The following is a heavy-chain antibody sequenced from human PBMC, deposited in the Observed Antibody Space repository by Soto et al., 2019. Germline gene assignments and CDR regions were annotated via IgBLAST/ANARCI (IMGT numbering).Heavy chain of an antibody. Sequence: ETLSPTSSVYGASFRVYYWGGIRQPPGKGLEWIGEINHSGSTNYNPSLKSRVTISVDTSKNQFSLKLSSVTAADTAVYYCAGASSGYYYYYYGMDVWGQGTTVTVSS. J-gene: IGHJ6*02. V-gene: IGHV4-34*01. D-gene: IGHD3-22*01. CDR2: INHSGST. CDR3: AGASSGYYYYYYGMDV. CDR1: GASFRVYY.